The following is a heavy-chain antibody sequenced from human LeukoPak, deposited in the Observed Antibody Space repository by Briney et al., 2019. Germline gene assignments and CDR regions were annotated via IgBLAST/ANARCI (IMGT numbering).Heavy chain of an antibody. V-gene: IGHV4-34*01. J-gene: IGHJ3*02. Sequence: PSETLSLTCAVYGGSFSGYYWSWIRQPPGKGLEWIEEINHSGSTNYNPSLKSRVTISVDTSKNQFSLKLSSVTAADTAVYYCARSSHYDSSGYYFSGAFDIWGQGTMVTVSS. D-gene: IGHD3-22*01. CDR2: INHSGST. CDR3: ARSSHYDSSGYYFSGAFDI. CDR1: GGSFSGYY.